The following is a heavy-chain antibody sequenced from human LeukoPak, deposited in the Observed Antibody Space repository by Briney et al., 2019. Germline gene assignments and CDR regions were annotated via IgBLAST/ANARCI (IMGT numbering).Heavy chain of an antibody. V-gene: IGHV3-48*01. Sequence: GGSLRLSCAASGFTFSSYSMNWVRQAPGKGLEWVSYISTSSSTIYYADSVKGRFTVSRDNAKNSLYLQMNSLRAEDTAVYYCARNAPFDYWGQGTLVTVSS. CDR2: ISTSSSTI. CDR3: ARNAPFDY. J-gene: IGHJ4*02. CDR1: GFTFSSYS.